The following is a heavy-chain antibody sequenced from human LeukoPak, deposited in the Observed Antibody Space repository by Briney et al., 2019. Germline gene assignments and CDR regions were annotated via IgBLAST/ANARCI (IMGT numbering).Heavy chain of an antibody. CDR3: ARLRHYYDSSGYYTNIDY. J-gene: IGHJ4*02. V-gene: IGHV4-34*01. Sequence: SETLSLTCAVYGGSFSGYYWSWIRQPPGKGLEWIGEINHSGSTNYNPSLKSRVTISVDTSKNQFSLKLSSVTAADTAVYYCARLRHYYDSSGYYTNIDYWGQGTLVTVSS. CDR2: INHSGST. D-gene: IGHD3-22*01. CDR1: GGSFSGYY.